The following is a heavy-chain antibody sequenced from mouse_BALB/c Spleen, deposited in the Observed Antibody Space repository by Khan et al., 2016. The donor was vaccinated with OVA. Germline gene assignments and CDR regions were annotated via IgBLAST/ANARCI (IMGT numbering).Heavy chain of an antibody. J-gene: IGHJ2*01. CDR2: ISSDSNTI. V-gene: IGHV5-17*02. CDR1: GFTFSGFG. CDR3: ARTGDYYFDY. D-gene: IGHD2-13*01. Sequence: EVELEESGGGLVQTGGSRKLSCAASGFTFSGFGMHWVSQAPEKGVEWVAYISSDSNTIYYADTAKGRFTISRDNPKNTLFLQMTSLWADDTSMYYCARTGDYYFDYWGQGTTLTVAS.